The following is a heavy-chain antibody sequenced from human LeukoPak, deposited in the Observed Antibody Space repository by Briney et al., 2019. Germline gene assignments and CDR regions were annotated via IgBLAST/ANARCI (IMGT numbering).Heavy chain of an antibody. CDR1: GGSFSGYY. D-gene: IGHD3-9*01. CDR2: MYYSGST. Sequence: PSETLSLTCAVYGGSFSGYYWSWIRQPPGKGLEWIGSMYYSGSTYYNPSLKSRVTISVDTSRNQFSLKLNSVTATDTAVYYCAKQNYDVLTGHPRGFDYWGQGSMVTVSS. V-gene: IGHV4-34*01. J-gene: IGHJ4*02. CDR3: AKQNYDVLTGHPRGFDY.